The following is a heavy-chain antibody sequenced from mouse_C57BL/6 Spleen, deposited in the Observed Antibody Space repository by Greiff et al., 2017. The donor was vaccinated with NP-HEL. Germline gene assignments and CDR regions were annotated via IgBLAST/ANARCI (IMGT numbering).Heavy chain of an antibody. V-gene: IGHV14-4*01. J-gene: IGHJ2*01. D-gene: IGHD1-1*01. CDR3: TTGYGSSYFY. Sequence: EVQLQQSGAELVRPGASVKLSCTASGFNIKDDYMHWVKQRPEQGLEWIGWIDPENGDTEYASKFQGKATITADTSSNTAYLQLSSLTSEDTAVYYCTTGYGSSYFYWGQGTTLTVSS. CDR2: IDPENGDT. CDR1: GFNIKDDY.